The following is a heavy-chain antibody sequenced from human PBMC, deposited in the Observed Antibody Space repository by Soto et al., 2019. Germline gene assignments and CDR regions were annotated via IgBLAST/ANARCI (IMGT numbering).Heavy chain of an antibody. CDR1: GFTFSDYY. CDR2: ISSRDSR. V-gene: IGHV3-11*01. D-gene: IGHD3-22*01. Sequence: QVQLVASGGGVVKHGVSMRLSCAASGFTFSDYYMSWIRHAPGTGLEWVSYISSRDSRYYADSVKGRFTISRDNAKNSLYLQLNRIRAEDTAGYYCATDLGYYVSSSSLDYWGHGTLVSVSS. J-gene: IGHJ4*01. CDR3: ATDLGYYVSSSSLDY.